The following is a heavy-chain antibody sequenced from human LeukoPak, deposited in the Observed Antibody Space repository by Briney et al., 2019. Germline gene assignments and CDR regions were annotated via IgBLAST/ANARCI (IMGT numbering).Heavy chain of an antibody. D-gene: IGHD5-12*01. J-gene: IGHJ4*02. V-gene: IGHV3-23*01. CDR3: AKGIGRPRSNIAKYYFDY. CDR2: ISGSGGST. Sequence: GGSLRLSCAASGFTFSSYAMSWVRQAPGKGLEWVSAISGSGGSTYYADSVKGRFTISRDNSKNTLYLQMNSLRAEDTAVYYCAKGIGRPRSNIAKYYFDYWGQGTLVTVSS. CDR1: GFTFSSYA.